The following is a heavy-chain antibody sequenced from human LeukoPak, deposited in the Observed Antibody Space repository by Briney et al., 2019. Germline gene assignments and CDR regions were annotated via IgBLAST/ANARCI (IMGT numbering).Heavy chain of an antibody. J-gene: IGHJ4*02. CDR1: GFTFSSYA. V-gene: IGHV3-23*01. D-gene: IGHD3-9*01. CDR2: ISGSGGST. CDR3: AKDHILRYFDWSPEYYFDY. Sequence: GGSLRLSCAAPGFTFSSYAMSWVRQAPGKGLEWVSAISGSGGSTYYADSVKGRFTISRDNSKNTLYLQMNSLRAEDTAVYYCAKDHILRYFDWSPEYYFDYWGQGTLVTVSS.